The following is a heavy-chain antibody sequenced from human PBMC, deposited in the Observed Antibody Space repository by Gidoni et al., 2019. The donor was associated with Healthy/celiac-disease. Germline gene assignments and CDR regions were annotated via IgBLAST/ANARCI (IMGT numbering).Heavy chain of an antibody. CDR3: ARVLNYDFWSGPPDY. J-gene: IGHJ4*02. CDR1: GFTFRYYN. V-gene: IGHV3-11*01. D-gene: IGHD3-3*01. Sequence: QVQLVESGGGLVKPGGSLRLSCAASGFTFRYYNMSWIRQAPGKGLEWVSYISSSGSTIYYADSVKGRFTISRDNAKNSLYLQMNSLRAEDTAVYYCARVLNYDFWSGPPDYWGQGTLVTVSS. CDR2: ISSSGSTI.